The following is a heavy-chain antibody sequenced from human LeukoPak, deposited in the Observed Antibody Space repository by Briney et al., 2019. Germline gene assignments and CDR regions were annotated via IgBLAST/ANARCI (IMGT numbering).Heavy chain of an antibody. Sequence: SETLSLTCTVSGGSISSSSYYWGWIRQPPGKGLEWIGSIYYSGSTYYNPSLKSRVTISVDTSKNQFSLKLSSVTAADTAVYYCARGLFYTFDYWGQGTLVTVSS. CDR3: ARGLFYTFDY. J-gene: IGHJ4*02. D-gene: IGHD2-2*02. CDR1: GGSISSSSYY. CDR2: IYYSGST. V-gene: IGHV4-39*07.